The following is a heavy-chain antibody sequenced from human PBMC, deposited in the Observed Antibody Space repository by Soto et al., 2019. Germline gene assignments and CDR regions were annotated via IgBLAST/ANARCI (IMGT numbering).Heavy chain of an antibody. Sequence: SETLSLTCTVSGGSISSYYWSWIRQPPGKGLEWIGYIYYSGSTNYNPSLKSRVTISVDTSKNQFSLKLSSVTAADTAVYYCARGGRITMMRDAFDIWGQGTMVT. CDR2: IYYSGST. CDR3: ARGGRITMMRDAFDI. V-gene: IGHV4-59*01. D-gene: IGHD3-22*01. J-gene: IGHJ3*02. CDR1: GGSISSYY.